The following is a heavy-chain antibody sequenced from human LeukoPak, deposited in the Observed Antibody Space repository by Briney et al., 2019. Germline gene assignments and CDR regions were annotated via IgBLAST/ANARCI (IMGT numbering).Heavy chain of an antibody. J-gene: IGHJ4*02. D-gene: IGHD5-18*01. CDR3: ARQSVDTAMFFY. V-gene: IGHV5-51*01. CDR2: IYPGDSDT. CDR1: GYSFTNYW. Sequence: GESLQISCKGSGYSFTNYWTGWVRQVPGKGLEWMGIIYPGDSDTRYSPSFRGQVTISADKSISTAYLQWSSLKASDTAIYYCARQSVDTAMFFYWGQGTLVTVSS.